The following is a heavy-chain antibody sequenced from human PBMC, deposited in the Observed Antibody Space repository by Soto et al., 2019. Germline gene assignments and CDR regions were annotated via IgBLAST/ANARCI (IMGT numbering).Heavy chain of an antibody. Sequence: LSLTCTVSGGSISSGGYYWSWIRQHPGKGLEWIGYIYYSGSTYYNPSLKSRVTISVDTSKNQFSLKLSSVTAADTAVYYCARQRRIPTLSYYYGMDVWGQGTTVTVSS. V-gene: IGHV4-31*03. J-gene: IGHJ6*02. D-gene: IGHD4-17*01. CDR3: ARQRRIPTLSYYYGMDV. CDR2: IYYSGST. CDR1: GGSISSGGYY.